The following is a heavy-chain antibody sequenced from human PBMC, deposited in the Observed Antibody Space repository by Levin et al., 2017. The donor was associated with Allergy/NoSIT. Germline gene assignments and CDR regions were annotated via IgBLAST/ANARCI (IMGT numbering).Heavy chain of an antibody. CDR3: ERDRSGFDY. CDR1: GFTFSSYA. V-gene: IGHV3-30-3*01. Sequence: LSLTCAASGFTFSSYAMHWVRQAPGKGLEWVAVISYDGSNKYYADSVKGRFTISRDNSKNTLYLQMNSLRAEDTAVYYCERDRSGFDYWGQGTLVTVSS. D-gene: IGHD3-10*01. J-gene: IGHJ4*02. CDR2: ISYDGSNK.